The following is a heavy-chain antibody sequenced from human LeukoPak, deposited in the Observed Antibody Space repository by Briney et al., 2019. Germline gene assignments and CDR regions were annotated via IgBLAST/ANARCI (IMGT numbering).Heavy chain of an antibody. J-gene: IGHJ3*02. CDR3: ATKLGYCSGGSCYFAFDI. CDR2: INHSGST. CDR1: GGSFRGYF. D-gene: IGHD2-15*01. V-gene: IGHV4-34*01. Sequence: SETLSLTCAVYGGSFRGYFWSWIRQPPGKGLEWIGEINHSGSTNYNPSLKSRVTISVDTSKNQFSLKLSSVTAADTAVYYCATKLGYCSGGSCYFAFDIWGQGTMVTVSS.